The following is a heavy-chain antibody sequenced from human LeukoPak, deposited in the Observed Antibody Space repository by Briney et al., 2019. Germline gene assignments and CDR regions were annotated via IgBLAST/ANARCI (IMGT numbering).Heavy chain of an antibody. CDR3: ARSYDWATYSLDF. CDR2: ISFDGVNK. Sequence: GRSLRLSCVASGFFFNSYTLDWVRQAPGKGLDWLALISFDGVNKLSADSVRGRFSLSRDSSKNTLYLQENSVGRDDTPVYYCARSYDWATYSLDFWGLGNLVPVPS. CDR1: GFFFNSYT. J-gene: IGHJ4*02. V-gene: IGHV3-30-3*01. D-gene: IGHD3-10*01.